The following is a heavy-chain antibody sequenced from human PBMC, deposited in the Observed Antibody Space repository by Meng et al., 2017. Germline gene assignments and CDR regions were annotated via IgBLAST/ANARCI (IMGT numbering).Heavy chain of an antibody. CDR3: LDEAPRSDY. V-gene: IGHV3-74*01. CDR2: ISGDGSIT. Sequence: EVELWECGGGLVQPGGSRRLSCAASGFTFNNYWMHWVRQVPGKGLVWVSRISGDGSITNYADSVKGRFTISRDNAKNTLYLQMNSLRPEDTAVYYCLDEAPRSDYWGQGSLVTVSS. J-gene: IGHJ4*02. D-gene: IGHD1-1*01. CDR1: GFTFNNYW.